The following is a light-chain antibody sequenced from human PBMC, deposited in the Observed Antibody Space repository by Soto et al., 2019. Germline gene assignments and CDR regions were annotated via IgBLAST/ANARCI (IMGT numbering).Light chain of an antibody. J-gene: IGLJ2*01. CDR3: AAWGDSLNVV. CDR2: SNN. V-gene: IGLV1-44*01. CDR1: SSNIGKNT. Sequence: QAVVAQPPSVSGTPGQRVTISCSGTSSNIGKNTVNWYQQVPGRAPKLLIYSNNQRPSGVPDRFSGSKSGTSASLAISGLQSEDEALYYCAAWGDSLNVVFGGGTKVTVL.